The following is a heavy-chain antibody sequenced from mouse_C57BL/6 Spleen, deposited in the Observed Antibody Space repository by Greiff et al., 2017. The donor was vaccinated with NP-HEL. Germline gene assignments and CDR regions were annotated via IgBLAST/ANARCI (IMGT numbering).Heavy chain of an antibody. V-gene: IGHV1-64*01. CDR1: GYTFTSYW. J-gene: IGHJ4*01. CDR2: IHPNSGST. D-gene: IGHD6-1*01. Sequence: QVQLQQPGAELVKPGASVKLSCKASGYTFTSYWMHWVKQRPGQGLEWIGMIHPNSGSTNYNEKFKSKATLTVDKSSSTAYMQLSSLTSEDSAVYFSARNNPYMSMDSWGARTPGPGSS. CDR3: ARNNPYMSMDS.